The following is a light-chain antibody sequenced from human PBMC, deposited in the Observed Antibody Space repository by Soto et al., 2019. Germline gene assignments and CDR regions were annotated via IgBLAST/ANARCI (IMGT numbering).Light chain of an antibody. J-gene: IGKJ2*01. CDR1: QSVSSSY. V-gene: IGKV3-20*01. CDR2: GAS. CDR3: HQYGSSPYT. Sequence: EIVLTQSPGTLSLSPGERATLSCRASQSVSSSYLAWYQQKPGQAPRLLIYGASNRATGIPDRFSGSGSGTDFTLTISRLEPDDFAIYYCHQYGSSPYTFGQGTKLEIK.